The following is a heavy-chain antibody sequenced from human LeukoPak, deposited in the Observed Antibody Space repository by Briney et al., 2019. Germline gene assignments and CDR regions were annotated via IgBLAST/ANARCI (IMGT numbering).Heavy chain of an antibody. CDR3: ARLRFDFWSGYTHPYFDY. J-gene: IGHJ4*02. D-gene: IGHD3-3*01. CDR2: IYYSGTT. Sequence: SETLSLTCTASGGSISSSSYSWGWIRQPPGKGLEWIGSIYYSGTTYYNPSLKSRVTISVDTSKIQFSLKLSSVAATDTAVYFCARLRFDFWSGYTHPYFDYWGQGTLVTVSS. CDR1: GGSISSSSYS. V-gene: IGHV4-39*01.